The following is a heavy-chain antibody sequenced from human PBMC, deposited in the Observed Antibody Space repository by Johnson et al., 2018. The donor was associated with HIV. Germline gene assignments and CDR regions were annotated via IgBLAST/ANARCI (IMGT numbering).Heavy chain of an antibody. Sequence: MLLVESGGALVQPGGSLRLSCEVSGFTISTFWMHWVRQVPGKGLMWVSRISGDGSSSSYADSVKGRFTISRDNAKNTLYLQLNSLRVEDTAIYYCAKVDCGDDTCAGYDPFDLWDQGTMVTVSS. D-gene: IGHD2-21*01. CDR2: ISGDGSSS. CDR1: GFTISTFW. CDR3: AKVDCGDDTCAGYDPFDL. V-gene: IGHV3-74*02. J-gene: IGHJ3*01.